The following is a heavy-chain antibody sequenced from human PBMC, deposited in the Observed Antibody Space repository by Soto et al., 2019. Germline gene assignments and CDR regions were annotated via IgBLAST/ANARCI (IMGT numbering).Heavy chain of an antibody. CDR1: GFTVSTKY. Sequence: EVQLVESGGGLVQPGGSLRLSCAASGFTVSTKYMSWVRQAPGKGLEWVSDIYSGGSTFYAYSVRSRFTISRDNSKNTVNLQMNSLRAEDTAVYYCARDPWAADYWGQGTLVTVSS. CDR2: IYSGGST. J-gene: IGHJ4*02. CDR3: ARDPWAADY. V-gene: IGHV3-66*01. D-gene: IGHD3-16*01.